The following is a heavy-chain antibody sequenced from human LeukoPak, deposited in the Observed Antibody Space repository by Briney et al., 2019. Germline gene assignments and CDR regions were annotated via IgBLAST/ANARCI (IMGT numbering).Heavy chain of an antibody. V-gene: IGHV3-48*01. J-gene: IGHJ4*02. CDR1: GFTFSSYS. CDR3: ARGADGSSWYDSFDY. D-gene: IGHD6-13*01. CDR2: ISNSGSTI. Sequence: GGSLRLSCAASGFTFSSYSMNWVRQAPGKGLEWISYISNSGSTIYYADSVKGRFTISRDNAKNSLYLQMNSLRAEDTAVYYCARGADGSSWYDSFDYWGQGTLVTVSS.